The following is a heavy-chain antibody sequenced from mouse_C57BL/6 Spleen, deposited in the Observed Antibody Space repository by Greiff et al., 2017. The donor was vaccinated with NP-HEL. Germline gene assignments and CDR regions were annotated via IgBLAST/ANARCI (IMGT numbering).Heavy chain of an antibody. D-gene: IGHD2-2*01. CDR3: ARWDGYDRPGY. J-gene: IGHJ4*01. V-gene: IGHV1-52*01. CDR1: GYTFTSYW. CDR2: IDPSDSET. Sequence: QVQLQQPGAELVRPGSSVKLSCKASGYTFTSYWMHWVKQRPIQGLEWIGNIDPSDSETNYNQKFKDKATLTVDKSSSTAYMQLSRLTSEDSAVYYCARWDGYDRPGYWGQGTSVTVSS.